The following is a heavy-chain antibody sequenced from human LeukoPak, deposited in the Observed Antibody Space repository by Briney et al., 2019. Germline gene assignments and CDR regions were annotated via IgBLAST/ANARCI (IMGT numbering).Heavy chain of an antibody. Sequence: GESLKISCKGSGYSFISYWIGWVRQMPGKGLGWMGIIYPGDSDTRYSPSFQGQVIISADKSISTAYLQWSSLKASDTAMYYCARAPARYGSGSYTHYFDYWGQGTLVTVSS. J-gene: IGHJ4*02. CDR1: GYSFISYW. D-gene: IGHD3-10*01. CDR3: ARAPARYGSGSYTHYFDY. CDR2: IYPGDSDT. V-gene: IGHV5-51*01.